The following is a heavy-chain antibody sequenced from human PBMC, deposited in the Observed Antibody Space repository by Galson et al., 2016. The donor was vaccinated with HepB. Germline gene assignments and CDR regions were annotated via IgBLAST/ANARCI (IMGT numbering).Heavy chain of an antibody. J-gene: IGHJ3*01. Sequence: TLSLTCTVSGGSLSSGSYFWSWIRQHPGKGLEWTGYIHYSGSTYYNPSLKSRIIISADTSKNQFSLKLSSVTAADTAVYYCARAPRALYYDRSGYYHVAESFDVWGQGTMVTVSS. CDR2: IHYSGST. D-gene: IGHD3-22*01. CDR3: ARAPRALYYDRSGYYHVAESFDV. CDR1: GGSLSSGSYF. V-gene: IGHV4-31*03.